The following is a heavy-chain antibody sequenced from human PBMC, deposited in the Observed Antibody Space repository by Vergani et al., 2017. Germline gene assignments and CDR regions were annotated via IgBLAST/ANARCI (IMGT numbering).Heavy chain of an antibody. J-gene: IGHJ4*02. Sequence: QVQLVESGGVVVQPGRSLRLSCAASGVSFSGYGMHWVRQAPGKGLEWVAFIRFDGSNKYYEDSVKGRFTISRDNSKNTLFLQMNSLRAEDTAVYYCAKDMVHYDILTGPNFDYWGQGTPVTVSS. CDR1: GVSFSGYG. V-gene: IGHV3-30*02. D-gene: IGHD3-9*01. CDR2: IRFDGSNK. CDR3: AKDMVHYDILTGPNFDY.